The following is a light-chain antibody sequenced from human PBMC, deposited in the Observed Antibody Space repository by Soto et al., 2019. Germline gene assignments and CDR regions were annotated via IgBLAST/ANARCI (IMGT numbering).Light chain of an antibody. Sequence: QSVLTQSPSASASLGASVKLTCTLSSGHSSYAIAWHQQQPEKGPRYLMKVNSDGSHSKGDGIPDRFSGSSSGAERYITISSLQSEDEADYYCQTWGTAYVLFGGGTKLTVL. CDR3: QTWGTAYVL. CDR2: VNSDGSH. CDR1: SGHSSYA. J-gene: IGLJ2*01. V-gene: IGLV4-69*01.